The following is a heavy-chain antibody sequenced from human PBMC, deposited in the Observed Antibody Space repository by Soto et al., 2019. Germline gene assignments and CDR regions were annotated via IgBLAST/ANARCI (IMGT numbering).Heavy chain of an antibody. CDR3: AKTSGVIVVVTSFDH. CDR1: GFTFSKYA. D-gene: IGHD3-22*01. V-gene: IGHV3-23*01. CDR2: IRGSGESK. Sequence: PGGSLRLSCAASGFTFSKYALTWVRQAPGKGLEWVSAIRGSGESKYGADSEKGRFTISRDNSKNTRYLERNSLRPEDTAMYYCAKTSGVIVVVTSFDHWGQGT. J-gene: IGHJ4*02.